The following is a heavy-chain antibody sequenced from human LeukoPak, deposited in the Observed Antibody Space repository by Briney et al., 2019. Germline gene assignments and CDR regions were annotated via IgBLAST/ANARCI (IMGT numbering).Heavy chain of an antibody. D-gene: IGHD6-13*01. J-gene: IGHJ3*02. Sequence: PGGSLRLSCAASGFTFSSYSMNWVRQAPGKGLEWVSYISSSSSTIYHADSVKGRFTISRDNAKNSLYLQMNSLRAEDTAVYYCARDLGSSWYRAFDIWGQGTMVTVSS. CDR2: ISSSSSTI. CDR1: GFTFSSYS. V-gene: IGHV3-48*01. CDR3: ARDLGSSWYRAFDI.